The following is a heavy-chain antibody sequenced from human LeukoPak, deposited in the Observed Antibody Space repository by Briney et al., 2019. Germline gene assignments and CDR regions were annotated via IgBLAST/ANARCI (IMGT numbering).Heavy chain of an antibody. J-gene: IGHJ6*02. Sequence: SQTLSLTCTVSGGSISSSSYYWGWHRQPAGRGLEWIGRIYTSGSTNYNPSLNSRVTISIDTSKNQFSLSLSSVTAADTAVYYCARVSPSGVWDVWGQGTTVTVSS. CDR3: ARVSPSGVWDV. D-gene: IGHD3-10*01. V-gene: IGHV4-61*02. CDR1: GGSISSSSYY. CDR2: IYTSGST.